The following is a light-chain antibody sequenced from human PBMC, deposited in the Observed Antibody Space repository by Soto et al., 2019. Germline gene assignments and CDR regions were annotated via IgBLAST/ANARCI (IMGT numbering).Light chain of an antibody. CDR3: QQYSTDPWT. V-gene: IGKV1-5*03. CDR2: KAS. J-gene: IGKJ1*01. CDR1: QTISTL. Sequence: DIPMTQSPSTLSASVGDRVTITCRASQTISTLLAWYQQRPGKAPNLLIYKASSLESGVPSRFSGSGSGTEFTLTISSLQPDDFATYFCQQYSTDPWTFGQGTKVEVK.